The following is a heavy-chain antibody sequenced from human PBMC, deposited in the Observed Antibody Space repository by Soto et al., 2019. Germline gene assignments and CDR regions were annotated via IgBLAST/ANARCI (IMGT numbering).Heavy chain of an antibody. Sequence: QVQLQESGPGLVKPSQTLSLTCTVSGGSISSGGYYWSWIRQHPGKGLEWIGYIYYSGSTYYNPSLKSRVTISVDTSKNQFSLKLSSVTAADTAVYYCARDSRNPTMVRGVIIYYYYGMDVWGQGTTVTVSS. CDR2: IYYSGST. J-gene: IGHJ6*02. D-gene: IGHD3-10*01. CDR3: ARDSRNPTMVRGVIIYYYYGMDV. V-gene: IGHV4-31*03. CDR1: GGSISSGGYY.